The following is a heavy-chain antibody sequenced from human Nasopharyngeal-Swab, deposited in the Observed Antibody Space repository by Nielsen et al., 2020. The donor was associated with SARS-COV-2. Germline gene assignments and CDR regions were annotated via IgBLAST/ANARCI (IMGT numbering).Heavy chain of an antibody. CDR2: IIPILGIA. D-gene: IGHD6-13*01. V-gene: IGHV1-69*10. J-gene: IGHJ4*02. Sequence: SVKVSCKASGGTFISYAISWVRQAPGQGLEWMGRIIPILGIANYAQKFQGRVTITADKSTSTAYMELSSLRSEDTAVYYCARGYSSSWDFDYWGQGTLVTDSS. CDR1: GGTFISYA. CDR3: ARGYSSSWDFDY.